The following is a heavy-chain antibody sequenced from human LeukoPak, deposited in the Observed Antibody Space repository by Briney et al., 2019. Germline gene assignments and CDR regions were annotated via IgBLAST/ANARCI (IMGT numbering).Heavy chain of an antibody. J-gene: IGHJ4*02. Sequence: SETLSLTCAVYGGSFSGYYWSWIRQPAGKGLEWIGRIYTSGSTNYNPSLKSRVTMSVDTSKNQFSLKLSSVTAADTAVYYCARGGAAFGEVNWGQGTLVTVSS. CDR2: IYTSGST. CDR1: GGSFSGYY. D-gene: IGHD3-10*01. CDR3: ARGGAAFGEVN. V-gene: IGHV4-59*10.